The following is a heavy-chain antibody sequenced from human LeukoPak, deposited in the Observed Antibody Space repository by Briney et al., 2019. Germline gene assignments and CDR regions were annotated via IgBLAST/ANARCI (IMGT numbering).Heavy chain of an antibody. J-gene: IGHJ3*02. CDR1: GYTFTSYD. Sequence: ASVKVSCKASGYTFTSYDINWVRQATGQGLEWMGWMNPNSGNTGYAQKFQGRVTITKNTSISTAYMELSSLRSEDTAVYYCARGPKWELELYAFDIWGQGTMVTVSS. CDR3: ARGPKWELELYAFDI. V-gene: IGHV1-8*03. CDR2: MNPNSGNT. D-gene: IGHD1-26*01.